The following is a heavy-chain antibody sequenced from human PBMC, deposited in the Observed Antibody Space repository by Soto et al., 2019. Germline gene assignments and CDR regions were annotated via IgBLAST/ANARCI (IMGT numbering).Heavy chain of an antibody. CDR2: ISYDGSDK. V-gene: IGHV3-30*18. CDR1: GFTFSNYG. D-gene: IGHD6-13*01. J-gene: IGHJ4*02. CDR3: AKAPLDYSFSTPFDY. Sequence: GGSLRLSCAASGFTFSNYGIHWVRQAPGKGLEWVAVISYDGSDKYYADSVKGRFTISRDNSRNTLYLQMNSLRAEDTAVYYCAKAPLDYSFSTPFDYWGQGTLVTVSS.